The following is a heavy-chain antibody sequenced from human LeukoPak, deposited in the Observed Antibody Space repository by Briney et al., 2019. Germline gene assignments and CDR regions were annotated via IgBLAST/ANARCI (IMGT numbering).Heavy chain of an antibody. CDR2: ITNSGST. D-gene: IGHD2-2*01. CDR1: GGSITSNSYY. CDR3: ARERREQLLPPYTRSVTYFDY. Sequence: SETLSLTCTVSGGSITSNSYYWGWIRQPPGKGLGWIGSITNSGSTYYNPSLKRRVTISIDTSKNQFSLKLSSVTAADTAVYYCARERREQLLPPYTRSVTYFDYWGEGTLVTVSS. J-gene: IGHJ4*02. V-gene: IGHV4-39*07.